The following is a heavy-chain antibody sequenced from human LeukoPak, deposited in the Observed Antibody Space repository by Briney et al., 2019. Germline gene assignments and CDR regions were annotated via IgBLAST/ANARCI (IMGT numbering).Heavy chain of an antibody. CDR1: GFSFGGYV. D-gene: IGHD3-16*01. V-gene: IGHV3-23*01. J-gene: IGHJ4*02. CDR3: AKDSLADIDY. Sequence: PGGSLRLSCAASGFSFGGYVMSWVRQAPGKGLEWVSSISGGGGSTYYADSVEGRFTISRDNSKNTLYLQMNSLRAEDTAVYYCAKDSLADIDYWGQGTLVTVSS. CDR2: ISGGGGST.